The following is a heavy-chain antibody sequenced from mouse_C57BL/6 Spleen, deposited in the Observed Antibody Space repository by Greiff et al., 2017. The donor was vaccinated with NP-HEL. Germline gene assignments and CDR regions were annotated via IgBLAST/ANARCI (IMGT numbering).Heavy chain of an antibody. CDR2: IDPNSGGT. D-gene: IGHD2-5*01. Sequence: QVQLQQPGAELVKPGASVKLSCKASGYTFTSYWMHWVKQRPGRGLEWIGRIDPNSGGTKYNEKFKSKATLTVDKPSSTAYMQLSSMTSEDSAVYSCARCGGYYSNYEGYFDVWGTGTTVTVSS. J-gene: IGHJ1*03. V-gene: IGHV1-72*01. CDR3: ARCGGYYSNYEGYFDV. CDR1: GYTFTSYW.